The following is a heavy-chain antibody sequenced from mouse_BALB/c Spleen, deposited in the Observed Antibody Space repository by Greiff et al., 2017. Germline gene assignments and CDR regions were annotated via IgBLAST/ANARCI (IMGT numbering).Heavy chain of an antibody. CDR3: ARIGSNAY. CDR2: IDPANGNT. Sequence: EVKLVESGAELVKPGASVKLSCTASGFNIKDTYMHWVKQRPEQGLEWIGRIDPANGNTKYDPKFQGKATITADTSSNTAYLQLSSLTSEDTAVYYCARIGSNAYWGQGTLVTVSA. V-gene: IGHV14-3*02. CDR1: GFNIKDTY. D-gene: IGHD1-1*01. J-gene: IGHJ3*01.